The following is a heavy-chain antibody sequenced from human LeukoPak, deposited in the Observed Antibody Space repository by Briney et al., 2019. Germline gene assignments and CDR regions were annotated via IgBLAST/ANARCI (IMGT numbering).Heavy chain of an antibody. V-gene: IGHV4-38-2*02. CDR1: NYSISSGYY. CDR3: ARGGKRALAGTRSPQYFQH. CDR2: VYRSGST. D-gene: IGHD6-19*01. Sequence: SETLSLTCTVSNYSISSGYYWGWIRQPPGKGLEWIASVYRSGSTYYKSSLKSRVRISVDTSKNQFSLHLTSVTAADTAVYYCARGGKRALAGTRSPQYFQHWGQGTLVTVSS. J-gene: IGHJ1*01.